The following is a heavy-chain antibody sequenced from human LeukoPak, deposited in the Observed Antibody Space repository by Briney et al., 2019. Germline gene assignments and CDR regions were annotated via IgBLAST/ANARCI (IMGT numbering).Heavy chain of an antibody. D-gene: IGHD3-10*01. Sequence: SETLSLTCAVYGGSFSGYYWSWIRQAPGKGLEWIGEINHSGSTNYNPSLKSRVTISVDTSKNQFSLKLSSVTAADTAVYYCARGGIWFGELSFDYWGQGTLVTVSS. CDR3: ARGGIWFGELSFDY. V-gene: IGHV4-34*01. J-gene: IGHJ4*02. CDR2: INHSGST. CDR1: GGSFSGYY.